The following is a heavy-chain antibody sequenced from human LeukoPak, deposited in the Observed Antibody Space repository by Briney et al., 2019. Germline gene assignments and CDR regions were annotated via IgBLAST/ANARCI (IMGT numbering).Heavy chain of an antibody. D-gene: IGHD6-19*01. CDR2: INTNTGNP. Sequence: ASVKVSCKASGYTFTSYAMNWVRQAPGQGLEWMGWINTNTGNPTYAQGFTGRFVFSLDTSVSTAYLQISSLKAEDTAVYYCARAYSSGEGYYYYGMDVWGQGTTVTVSS. J-gene: IGHJ6*02. CDR1: GYTFTSYA. V-gene: IGHV7-4-1*02. CDR3: ARAYSSGEGYYYYGMDV.